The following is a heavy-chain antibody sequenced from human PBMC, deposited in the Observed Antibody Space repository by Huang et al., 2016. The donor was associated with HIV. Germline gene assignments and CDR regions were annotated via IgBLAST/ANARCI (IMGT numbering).Heavy chain of an antibody. V-gene: IGHV7-4-1*02. CDR3: ARGLRYSGGWFGGDFDY. CDR1: GYIFRHYA. J-gene: IGHJ4*02. Sequence: QVQLMQSGSELKKTGTSVKISCTASGYIFRHYAINWVRQAPGQGLEGMGVINISTGNPTYGQGFTVRFGFSLDPSVSTASLEISSLKADDTAVYYCARGLRYSGGWFGGDFDYWGQGTLVTVSS. CDR2: INISTGNP. D-gene: IGHD6-19*01.